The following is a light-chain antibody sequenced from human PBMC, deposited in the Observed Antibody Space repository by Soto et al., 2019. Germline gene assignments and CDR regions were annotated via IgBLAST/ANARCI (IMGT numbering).Light chain of an antibody. CDR1: RSNIAANT. J-gene: IGLJ3*02. CDR2: SNN. Sequence: QSVLTQPPSASGAPGQRVTISCSGSRSNIAANTVNWYQQFPGTAPKLLIYSNNQRPSGVPDRFSGSKSGTSASLAISGLQSVDESDYYCAAWYDSLNGPVFGGGTKLTVL. V-gene: IGLV1-44*01. CDR3: AAWYDSLNGPV.